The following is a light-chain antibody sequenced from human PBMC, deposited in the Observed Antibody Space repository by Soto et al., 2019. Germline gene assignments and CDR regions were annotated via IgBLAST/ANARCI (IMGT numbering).Light chain of an antibody. V-gene: IGKV1-12*01. Sequence: DLQMTQSPSSLSASVGDRVTITCRASQGISNYLAWYQQKTGKAPNILIHTESTLQSGVPSRFSGSGSGTDLTLTISRLQPEDFATYYCQQANSFPLTCGGGTKVDIK. CDR3: QQANSFPLT. CDR1: QGISNY. J-gene: IGKJ4*01. CDR2: TES.